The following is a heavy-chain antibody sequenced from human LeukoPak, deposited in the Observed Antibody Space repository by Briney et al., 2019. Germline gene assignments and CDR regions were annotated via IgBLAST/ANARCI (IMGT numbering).Heavy chain of an antibody. CDR3: ARRGSGAYPDY. J-gene: IGHJ4*02. D-gene: IGHD2-15*01. V-gene: IGHV1-2*02. Sequence: ASVKVSCKASRYTFTDYYMHWVRQAPGQGLEWMGWINPNSDGTNYAQKFQGRVTMTRDTSISTAYMELSSLRSDDTAFYYCARRGSGAYPDYWGQGTLVTVSS. CDR2: INPNSDGT. CDR1: RYTFTDYY.